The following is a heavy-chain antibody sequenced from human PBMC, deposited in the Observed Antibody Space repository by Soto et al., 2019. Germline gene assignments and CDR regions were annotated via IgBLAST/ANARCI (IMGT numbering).Heavy chain of an antibody. Sequence: GASVKVSRKASGGTFSSYAISWVRQAPGQGLEWMGGIIPIFGTANYSQKFQGRVTITADESTSTAYMELSSLRSEDTAVYYCAREFEAYSSGPQGAFDIWGQGTMVTVSS. D-gene: IGHD6-19*01. CDR1: GGTFSSYA. CDR2: IIPIFGTA. V-gene: IGHV1-69*13. CDR3: AREFEAYSSGPQGAFDI. J-gene: IGHJ3*02.